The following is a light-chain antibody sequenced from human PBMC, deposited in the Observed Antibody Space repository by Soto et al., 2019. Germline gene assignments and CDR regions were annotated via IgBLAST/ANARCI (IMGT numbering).Light chain of an antibody. CDR3: QQYTNWPSYT. CDR1: QSVSSN. V-gene: IGKV3-15*01. Sequence: EIVMTQSPATLSVSPGERATLSYRASQSVSSNLAWYQQKPGQAPRLLIYGASTRATGIPARFSGSGSGTEFTLTISSLQSEDFAVYYCQQYTNWPSYTFGQGTKLEIK. J-gene: IGKJ2*01. CDR2: GAS.